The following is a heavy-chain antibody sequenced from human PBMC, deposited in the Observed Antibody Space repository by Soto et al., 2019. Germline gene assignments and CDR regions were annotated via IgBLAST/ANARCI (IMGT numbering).Heavy chain of an antibody. CDR1: GGSISSYY. CDR2: IYYSGST. Sequence: XETLSLTCTVSGGSISSYYWSGIRQPPGKGLEWIGYIYYSGSTNYNPSLKSRVTISVDTSKNQFSLKLSSVTAADTAVYYCARQYYDSSGYPDYFDYWGQGTLVTVSS. V-gene: IGHV4-59*01. CDR3: ARQYYDSSGYPDYFDY. D-gene: IGHD3-22*01. J-gene: IGHJ4*02.